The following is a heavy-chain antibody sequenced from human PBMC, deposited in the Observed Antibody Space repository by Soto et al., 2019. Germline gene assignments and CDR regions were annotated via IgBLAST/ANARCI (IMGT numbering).Heavy chain of an antibody. CDR3: ARGPPLRFLERLPLDY. D-gene: IGHD3-3*01. CDR2: ISSSSSTI. Sequence: GGSLRLSCAASGFTFSSYSMNWVRQAPGKGLEWVSYISSSSSTIYYADSVKGRFTISRDNAKNSLYLQMNSLRAEDTAVYYCARGPPLRFLERLPLDYWGQGTLVTVSS. CDR1: GFTFSSYS. J-gene: IGHJ4*02. V-gene: IGHV3-48*01.